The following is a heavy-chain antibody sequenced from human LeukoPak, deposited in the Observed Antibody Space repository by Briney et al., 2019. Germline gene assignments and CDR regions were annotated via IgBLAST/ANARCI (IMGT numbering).Heavy chain of an antibody. J-gene: IGHJ4*02. V-gene: IGHV3-23*01. CDR2: ISGSGGTT. CDR3: AKPKNFYGDYDY. Sequence: GGSLRLSCAASGFTFSSYAMSWVRQAPGKGLEWVSAISGSGGTTYYADSVKGRFTISRDNSKNTLYLQMNSLRAEDTAVYYCAKPKNFYGDYDYWGQGTLVTVSS. D-gene: IGHD4-17*01. CDR1: GFTFSSYA.